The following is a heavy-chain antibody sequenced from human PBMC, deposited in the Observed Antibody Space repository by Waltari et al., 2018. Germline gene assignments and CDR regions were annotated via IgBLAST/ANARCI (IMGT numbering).Heavy chain of an antibody. J-gene: IGHJ4*02. Sequence: EVQLVESGGGLVQPGGSLRLSCAASGFTFSIYWMSWVRQAPGKGLVWVANINRDGSEKYYVDSVKGRFTISRDNAKNSLYLQMNSLRADDTAVYYCARYSGNYGGFDYWGQGTLVTVSS. D-gene: IGHD1-26*01. CDR1: GFTFSIYW. V-gene: IGHV3-7*01. CDR3: ARYSGNYGGFDY. CDR2: INRDGSEK.